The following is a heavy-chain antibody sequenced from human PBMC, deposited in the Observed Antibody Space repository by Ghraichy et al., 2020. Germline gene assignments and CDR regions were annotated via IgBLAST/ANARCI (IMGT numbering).Heavy chain of an antibody. CDR3: ARDSNLSGSGGYYYGMDV. V-gene: IGHV1-69*04. CDR2: IIPILGIA. Sequence: SVKVSCKASGGTFSRYTISWVRQAPGHGLEWMGRIIPILGIANYAQKFQGRVTITADKSTSTAYMELSSLRSEDTAVYFCARDSNLSGSGGYYYGMDVWSQGTTVTVSS. D-gene: IGHD3-10*01. J-gene: IGHJ6*02. CDR1: GGTFSRYT.